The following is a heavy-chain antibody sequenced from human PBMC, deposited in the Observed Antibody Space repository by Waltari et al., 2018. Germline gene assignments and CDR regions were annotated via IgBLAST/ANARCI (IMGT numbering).Heavy chain of an antibody. CDR2: IWYDGSNK. V-gene: IGHV3-33*01. J-gene: IGHJ4*02. CDR1: GFTFSRYG. CDR3: ARDLYYYESSGYPFDS. D-gene: IGHD3-22*01. Sequence: QVPLVESGGGVVQPGRSLRLSCAASGFTFSRYGMPWVRQAPGKGLEWVAVIWYDGSNKHHADSVKGRFSISRDNSKNTLYLQMNSLRVEDTAMYYCARDLYYYESSGYPFDSWGQGTLVTVSS.